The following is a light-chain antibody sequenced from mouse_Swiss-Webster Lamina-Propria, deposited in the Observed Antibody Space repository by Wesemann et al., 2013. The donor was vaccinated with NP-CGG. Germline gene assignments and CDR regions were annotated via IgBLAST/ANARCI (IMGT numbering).Light chain of an antibody. V-gene: IGKV8-27*01. CDR1: QSLLNSSNQKNY. CDR3: HQYLSSYT. J-gene: IGKJ2*01. CDR2: WAS. Sequence: TQSPSSLAMSVGQKVTMSCKSSQSLLNSSNQKNYLAWYQQKPGQSPKLLIYWASTRESGVPDRFTGSGSGTDFTLTISSVQAEDLAVYYCHQYLSSYTFGGGTKLEIK.